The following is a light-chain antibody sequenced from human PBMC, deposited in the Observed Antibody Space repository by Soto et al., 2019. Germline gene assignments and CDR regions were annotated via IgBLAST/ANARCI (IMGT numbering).Light chain of an antibody. J-gene: IGKJ1*01. Sequence: DIQMTQSPSTLSASVGDRVTITCRASQSISSWLAWYQQKPGKAPKLLIYDASSLESGVPSRFSGSGSGTEFTLTSSSLQPDEFGTYYCQQYNSYWTFGQGTKVEIK. CDR3: QQYNSYWT. CDR1: QSISSW. V-gene: IGKV1-5*01. CDR2: DAS.